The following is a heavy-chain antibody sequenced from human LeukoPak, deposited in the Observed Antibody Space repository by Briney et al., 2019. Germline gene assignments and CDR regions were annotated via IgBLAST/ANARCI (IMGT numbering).Heavy chain of an antibody. D-gene: IGHD6-19*01. CDR3: ARQWGYSSGWYDY. Sequence: GGSLRLSCAASGFTFSAYWMHWVRQAPGKGLVWVSHIKADGSTTTYADSVKGRFTISRDNAKNTLYLQMNSLRAEDTAVYYCARQWGYSSGWYDYRGQGTLVTVSS. CDR2: IKADGSTT. V-gene: IGHV3-74*01. CDR1: GFTFSAYW. J-gene: IGHJ4*02.